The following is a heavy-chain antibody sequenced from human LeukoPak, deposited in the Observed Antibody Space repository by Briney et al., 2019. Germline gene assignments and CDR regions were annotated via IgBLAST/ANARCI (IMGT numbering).Heavy chain of an antibody. CDR1: GFTFSSYA. CDR2: ISYDGSNK. J-gene: IGHJ4*02. V-gene: IGHV3-30-3*01. D-gene: IGHD5-18*01. Sequence: GRSLRLSCAASGFTFSSYAMHWVRQAPGKGLEWVAVISYDGSNKYYADSVKGRFTISRDNSKNTLYLQMNSLRAEDTAVYYCARVCKAEGLWLPTDYWGQGTLVTVSS. CDR3: ARVCKAEGLWLPTDY.